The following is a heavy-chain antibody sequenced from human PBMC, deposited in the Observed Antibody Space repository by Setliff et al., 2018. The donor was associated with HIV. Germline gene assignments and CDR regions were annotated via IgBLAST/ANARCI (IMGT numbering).Heavy chain of an antibody. CDR2: IYTSRST. Sequence: SETLSLTCTVSGGSISGYHWNWLRQTPGKGLEWIGYIYTSRSTNYNHSLRTRVIISVDTSNQFSLKLCSVTAADAAVYYCARSPLYRSSWGYYFDYWGQGILVTVSS. CDR3: ARSPLYRSSWGYYFDY. CDR1: GGSISGYH. D-gene: IGHD6-13*01. J-gene: IGHJ4*02. V-gene: IGHV4-4*09.